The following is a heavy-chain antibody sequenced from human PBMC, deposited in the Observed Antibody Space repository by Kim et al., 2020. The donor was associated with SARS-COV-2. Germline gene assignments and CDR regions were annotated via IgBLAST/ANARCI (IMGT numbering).Heavy chain of an antibody. Sequence: SETLSLTCTVSGGSISSYYWSWIRQPPGKGLEWIGYIYYSGSTNYNPSLKSRVTISVDTSKNQFSLKLSSVTAADTAVYYCAGHGCSGGSCYAYYWGQGTLLTVSS. D-gene: IGHD2-15*01. CDR1: GGSISSYY. CDR3: AGHGCSGGSCYAYY. J-gene: IGHJ4*02. CDR2: IYYSGST. V-gene: IGHV4-59*08.